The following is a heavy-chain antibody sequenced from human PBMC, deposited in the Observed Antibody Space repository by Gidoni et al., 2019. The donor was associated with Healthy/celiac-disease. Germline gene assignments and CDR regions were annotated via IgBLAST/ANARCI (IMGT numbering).Heavy chain of an antibody. D-gene: IGHD2-2*01. CDR1: GFTFSSYS. CDR2: ISSSSSTI. CDR3: ARDCISTSCFRGRFDY. V-gene: IGHV3-48*04. Sequence: EVQLLESGGGLVQPGGSLRLSCAASGFTFSSYSMNWVRQAPGKWLEWVSYISSSSSTIYYADSVKGRFTISRDNAKNSLYLQMNSLRAEDTAVYYCARDCISTSCFRGRFDYWGQGTLVTVSS. J-gene: IGHJ4*02.